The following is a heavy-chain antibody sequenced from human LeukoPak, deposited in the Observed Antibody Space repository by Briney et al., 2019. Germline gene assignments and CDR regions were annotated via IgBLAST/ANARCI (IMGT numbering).Heavy chain of an antibody. CDR3: ARQVDTTMALPDY. D-gene: IGHD5-18*01. V-gene: IGHV1-18*01. CDR1: GYTFTSYG. Sequence: EASVKVSCKTSGYTFTSYGMSWGRQAPGQRLAWMGWISTYNDNTNYAQKFRGRVTMTTDTSTSTVYMELRSLRSDDTAIYYCARQVDTTMALPDYWGQGTLVTVSS. CDR2: ISTYNDNT. J-gene: IGHJ4*02.